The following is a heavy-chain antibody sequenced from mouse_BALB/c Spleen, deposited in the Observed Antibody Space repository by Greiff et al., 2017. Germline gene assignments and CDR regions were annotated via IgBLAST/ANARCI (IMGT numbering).Heavy chain of an antibody. CDR2: ISSGGST. D-gene: IGHD2-2*01. J-gene: IGHJ2*01. V-gene: IGHV5-6-5*01. CDR1: GFTFSSYA. CDR3: ARREGYGYDY. Sequence: EVKLMESGGGLVKPGGSLKLSCAASGFTFSSYAMSWVRQTPEKRLEWVASISSGGSTYYPDSVKGRFTISRDNARNILYLQMSSLRSEDTAMYYCARREGYGYDYWGQGTTLTVSS.